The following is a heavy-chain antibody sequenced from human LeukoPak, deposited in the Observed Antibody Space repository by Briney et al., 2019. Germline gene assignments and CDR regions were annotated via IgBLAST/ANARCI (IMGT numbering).Heavy chain of an antibody. D-gene: IGHD5-18*01. Sequence: GASVKVSCKASGDTFNKYAFTWVRQAPGRGLEWMGGIIPVFGTTKYAQRFQGRITISADESTSTAYMELRGLRSDDTAIYFCARGDGYSYGYEHYWGQGTLVTVSS. V-gene: IGHV1-69*01. CDR3: ARGDGYSYGYEHY. CDR1: GDTFNKYA. CDR2: IIPVFGTT. J-gene: IGHJ4*01.